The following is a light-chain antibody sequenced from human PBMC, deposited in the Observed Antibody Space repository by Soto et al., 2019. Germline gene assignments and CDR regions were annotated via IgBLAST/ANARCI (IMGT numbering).Light chain of an antibody. CDR2: SNN. J-gene: IGLJ1*01. V-gene: IGLV1-44*01. CDR3: AAWDDSLNVLYV. Sequence: QSVLTQLPSASGTPGQRVTISCSGSSSNIGSNTVNWYQQLPGTAPKLLIYSNNQRPSGVPDRFSGPKSGTSASLAISGLQSEDEADYYCAAWDDSLNVLYVFGTGTKVTVL. CDR1: SSNIGSNT.